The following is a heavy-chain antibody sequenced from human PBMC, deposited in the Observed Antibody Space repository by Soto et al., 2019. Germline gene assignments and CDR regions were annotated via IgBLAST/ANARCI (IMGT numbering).Heavy chain of an antibody. CDR3: VREAPCSNGVCQFDY. CDR2: ISSSGSTI. D-gene: IGHD2-8*01. CDR1: GFTFSPYE. Sequence: GSLRLSGAASGFTFSPYEMSWVRQAPGKGLEWISYISSSGSTIHYADSVKGRFSIYRDNAKKSLFLQMNSLRAEDTAVYYCVREAPCSNGVCQFDYWGRGTLVTVSS. V-gene: IGHV3-48*03. J-gene: IGHJ4*02.